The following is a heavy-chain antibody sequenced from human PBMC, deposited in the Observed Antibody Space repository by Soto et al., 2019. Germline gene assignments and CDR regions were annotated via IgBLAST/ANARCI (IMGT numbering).Heavy chain of an antibody. Sequence: QVQLVQSGAEVKKPGASVKVSCKASGYTFTSYDINWVRQATGQGLEWMVWMNPNSGNTGYAQKFQGRVTMTRKTSISRSYMEVSSLRSGDTVVYYCAGGIRYYDSGGDGFDIWGQGTMVTVSS. CDR3: AGGIRYYDSGGDGFDI. J-gene: IGHJ3*02. CDR2: MNPNSGNT. D-gene: IGHD3-10*01. V-gene: IGHV1-8*01. CDR1: GYTFTSYD.